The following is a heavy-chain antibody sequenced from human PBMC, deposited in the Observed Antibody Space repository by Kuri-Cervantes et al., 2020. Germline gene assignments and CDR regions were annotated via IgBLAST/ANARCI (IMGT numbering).Heavy chain of an antibody. J-gene: IGHJ5*02. CDR1: GGSLSGYH. D-gene: IGHD3-3*01. CDR3: ARQERTYYDFWSGYSPLGWFDP. V-gene: IGHV4-34*01. Sequence: GSLRLSCAVYGGSLSGYHWSWIRQPPGKRLEWIGEINHSGSTNYNPSLKSRVTISVDTSKSQFSLKLSSVTAADTAVYYCARQERTYYDFWSGYSPLGWFDPWGQGTLVTVSS. CDR2: INHSGST.